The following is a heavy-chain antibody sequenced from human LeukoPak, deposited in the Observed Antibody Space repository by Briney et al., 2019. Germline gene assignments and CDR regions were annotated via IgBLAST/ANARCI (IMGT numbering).Heavy chain of an antibody. V-gene: IGHV4-4*07. CDR3: ARVLSSSWRKRFDP. CDR2: IYTSGIT. CDR1: GAPISSFY. J-gene: IGHJ5*02. D-gene: IGHD6-13*01. Sequence: SETLSLTCTVSGAPISSFYWSWVRKSAGKGLEWIGRIYTSGITNYNPSLKSRVTISVDTSKNQFSLKLSSVTAADTAVYYCARVLSSSWRKRFDPWGQGTLVTVSS.